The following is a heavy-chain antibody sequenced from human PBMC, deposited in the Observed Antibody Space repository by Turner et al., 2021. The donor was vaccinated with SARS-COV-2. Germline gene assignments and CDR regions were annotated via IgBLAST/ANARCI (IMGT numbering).Heavy chain of an antibody. CDR2: SVRKTAVETT. D-gene: IGHD3-16*01. Sequence: EVQLVESGGGLVKPGGSLRLSCAASGFTFNNARMSWVRQAPVQGPERVGHSVRKTAVETTDYASPVKGRLHISCDDSRNTLSLQLYSLKIVYTAVYYCATDSGTLGGSEDCPFDYWGRGTLVIVSS. J-gene: IGHJ4*02. V-gene: IGHV3-15*04. CDR1: GFTFNNAR. CDR3: ATDSGTLGGSEDCPFDY.